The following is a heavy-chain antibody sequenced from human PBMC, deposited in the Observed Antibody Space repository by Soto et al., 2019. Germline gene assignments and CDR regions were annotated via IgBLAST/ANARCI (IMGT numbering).Heavy chain of an antibody. CDR1: GYSFTSYW. CDR3: ARHGWIAAAGKGRGNWFDP. D-gene: IGHD6-13*01. CDR2: IYPGDSDT. J-gene: IGHJ5*02. Sequence: LGESLKISCKGSGYSFTSYWIGWVRQMPGKGLEWMGIIYPGDSDTRYSPSFQGQVTISADKSISTAYLQWSSLKASDTATYYCARHGWIAAAGKGRGNWFDPWGQGTLVTVSS. V-gene: IGHV5-51*01.